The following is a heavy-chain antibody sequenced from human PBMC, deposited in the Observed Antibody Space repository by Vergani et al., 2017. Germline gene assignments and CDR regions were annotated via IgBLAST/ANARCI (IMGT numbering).Heavy chain of an antibody. CDR2: IYPGDSDT. J-gene: IGHJ3*02. D-gene: IGHD1-26*01. CDR3: AKVGATPPDAFDI. V-gene: IGHV5-51*01. Sequence: EVQLVQSGADVKKPGESLKISCKGSGYSFTSYWIGCVRQMPGKGLEWMGIIYPGDSDTRYSPSFQGQVTLSDDKSISTAYLQWSSLKASDTAMYYCAKVGATPPDAFDIWGQGTMVTVSS. CDR1: GYSFTSYW.